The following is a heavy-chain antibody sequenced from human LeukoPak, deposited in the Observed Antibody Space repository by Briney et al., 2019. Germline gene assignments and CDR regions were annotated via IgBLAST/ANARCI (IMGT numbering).Heavy chain of an antibody. D-gene: IGHD1-26*01. CDR2: IIPIFGTA. CDR1: AGTFSSYG. V-gene: IGHV1-69*05. J-gene: IGHJ4*02. CDR3: ARTSLEWELPLDY. Sequence: GASVKVSCKASAGTFSSYGISWVRQAPGQGLEWMGRIIPIFGTANYAQKFQGRVTITTDESTSTAYMELSSLRSEDTAVYYCARTSLEWELPLDYWGQGTLVTVSS.